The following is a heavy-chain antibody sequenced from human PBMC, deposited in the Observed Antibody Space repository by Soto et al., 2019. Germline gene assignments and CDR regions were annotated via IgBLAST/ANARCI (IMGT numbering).Heavy chain of an antibody. CDR2: IYYSGST. Sequence: QVQLQESGPGLVKPSETLSLTCTVSGGSISSYYWSWIRQPPGKGLEWIGYIYYSGSTNYNPSLKSRVTISVDPSKNQFSLKLSSVTAADTAVYYCAREEGGSGGGFDPWGQGTLVTVSS. V-gene: IGHV4-59*01. J-gene: IGHJ5*02. CDR1: GGSISSYY. CDR3: AREEGGSGGGFDP. D-gene: IGHD3-10*01.